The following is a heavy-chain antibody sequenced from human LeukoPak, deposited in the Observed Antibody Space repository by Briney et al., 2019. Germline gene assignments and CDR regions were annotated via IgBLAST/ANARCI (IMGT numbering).Heavy chain of an antibody. CDR2: ISSSSSYI. D-gene: IGHD5-24*01. CDR3: ASSYRDGYNYY. CDR1: GFTFSSYS. Sequence: GGSLRLSCAASGFTFSSYSMNWVRQAPGKGLEWVSSISSSSSYIYYADSVKGRFTISRDNAKNSLYLQMNSLRAEDTAVYHCASSYRDGYNYYWGQGTLVTVSS. J-gene: IGHJ4*02. V-gene: IGHV3-21*01.